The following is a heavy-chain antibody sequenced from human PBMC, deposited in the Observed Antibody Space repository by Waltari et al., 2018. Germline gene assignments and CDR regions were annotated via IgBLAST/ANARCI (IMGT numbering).Heavy chain of an antibody. J-gene: IGHJ4*02. CDR2: IFHTEAT. CDR3: VRAGYCSRSGCQTWAWD. CDR1: GGSLTSLNW. Sequence: QVQLQESGPGLVKPSGTLSLTCAVAGGSLTSLNWWTWVRQPPGKGLEWMGEIFHTEATSYNPSLKSRLAISVDKSKNQFSLKLSSVTVADTAVYYCVRAGYCSRSGCQTWAWDWGQGTLVTVSS. V-gene: IGHV4-4*02. D-gene: IGHD2-2*01.